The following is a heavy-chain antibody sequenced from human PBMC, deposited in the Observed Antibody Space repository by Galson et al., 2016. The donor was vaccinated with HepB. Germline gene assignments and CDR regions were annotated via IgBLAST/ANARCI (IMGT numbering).Heavy chain of an antibody. Sequence: SLRLSCAASGFTLSSYWMSWVRQAPGKRLEWVANIKQDGSEEYYVDSVKGRFTISRDNAKNSLYLQMNSLRAEDTAVYYCARRRGSGSHDYWGQGTLVTVSS. V-gene: IGHV3-7*05. CDR1: GFTLSSYW. CDR2: IKQDGSEE. J-gene: IGHJ4*02. D-gene: IGHD3-10*01. CDR3: ARRRGSGSHDY.